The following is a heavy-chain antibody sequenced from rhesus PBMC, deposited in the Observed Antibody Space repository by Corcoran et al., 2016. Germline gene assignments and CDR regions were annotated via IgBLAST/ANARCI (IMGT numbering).Heavy chain of an antibody. CDR3: YSSGWHL. CDR2: ITFCGSP. D-gene: IGHD6-31*01. CDR1: GGSISSGYYY. J-gene: IGHJ4*01. V-gene: IGHV4-122*02. Sequence: QVQLQESGPGLVKPSETLSLTCAVSGGSISSGYYYWSWNREPPGKGRAWIGYITFCGSPSHHPSHQSRSTLSMDTSQNLFSLKLSSVTAADTAVYYCYSSGWHLWGQGVLVTVSS.